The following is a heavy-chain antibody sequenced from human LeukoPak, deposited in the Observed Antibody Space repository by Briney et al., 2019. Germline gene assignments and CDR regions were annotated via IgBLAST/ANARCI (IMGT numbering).Heavy chain of an antibody. CDR2: IYHNGAT. D-gene: IGHD4-23*01. J-gene: IGHJ4*02. Sequence: SETLSLTCTVSGDSISNRNCWTWVRQPPGKGVEWIGEIYHNGATNYKPSLKSRVTMSLDKSKNQFSLKLNSVTAADTAVYYCVRNAGNSDYDSWGQGTLVTVSS. CDR3: VRNAGNSDYDS. CDR1: GDSISNRNC. V-gene: IGHV4-4*02.